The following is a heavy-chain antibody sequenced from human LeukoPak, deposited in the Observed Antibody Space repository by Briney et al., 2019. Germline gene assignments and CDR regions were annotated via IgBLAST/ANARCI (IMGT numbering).Heavy chain of an antibody. CDR2: ISVYNGNT. V-gene: IGHV1-18*01. D-gene: IGHD3-10*01. CDR1: GYYFSNYG. J-gene: IGHJ5*02. CDR3: KRSDHYYGSGSPPNWFDP. Sequence: ASVKVSCKASGYYFSNYGISWVRQAPGQGPEWMGWISVYNGNTKYAQKFQGRVTMTTDTSTSTAYMELRSLRSDDTAVYYCKRSDHYYGSGSPPNWFDPWGQGTLVTVSS.